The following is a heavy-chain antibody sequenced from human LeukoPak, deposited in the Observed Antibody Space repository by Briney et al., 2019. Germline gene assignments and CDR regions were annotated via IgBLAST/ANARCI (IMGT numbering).Heavy chain of an antibody. V-gene: IGHV4-38-2*02. J-gene: IGHJ4*02. D-gene: IGHD3-3*01. Sequence: SETLSLTCTVSGYSISSGHYWGWIRQPPGKGLEWIGSMYHSGSTYYNPPLKSRVTISEDTSKNQFSLKLRSVTAADTAVYYCARRRGFLEWLLYKGSFDYWGQGTLVTVSS. CDR1: GYSISSGHY. CDR3: ARRRGFLEWLLYKGSFDY. CDR2: MYHSGST.